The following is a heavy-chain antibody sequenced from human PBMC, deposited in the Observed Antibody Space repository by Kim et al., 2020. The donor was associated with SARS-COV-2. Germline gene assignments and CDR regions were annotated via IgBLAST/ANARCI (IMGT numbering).Heavy chain of an antibody. CDR2: ISYDGSNK. CDR1: GFTFSSYA. J-gene: IGHJ4*02. D-gene: IGHD4-17*01. CDR3: ARADYGDYDTLFDY. V-gene: IGHV3-30-3*01. Sequence: GGSLRLSCAASGFTFSSYAMHWVRQAPGKGLEWVAVISYDGSNKYYADSVKGRFTISRDNSKNTLYLQMNSLRAEDTAVYYCARADYGDYDTLFDYWGQGTLVTVSS.